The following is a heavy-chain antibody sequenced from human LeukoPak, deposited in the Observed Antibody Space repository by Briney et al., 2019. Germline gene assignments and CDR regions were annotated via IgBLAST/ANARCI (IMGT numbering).Heavy chain of an antibody. CDR3: ARGGSYLSAFDI. D-gene: IGHD1-26*01. J-gene: IGHJ3*02. Sequence: GGSLRLSCAASAFTFSNYNMNWVRQVPGKGLEWVSSITSSGSYIYYADSVKGRFTISRDNAKNSLYLQLNSLRAEDTAVYYCARGGSYLSAFDIWGQGTMVTVSS. CDR1: AFTFSNYN. V-gene: IGHV3-21*04. CDR2: ITSSGSYI.